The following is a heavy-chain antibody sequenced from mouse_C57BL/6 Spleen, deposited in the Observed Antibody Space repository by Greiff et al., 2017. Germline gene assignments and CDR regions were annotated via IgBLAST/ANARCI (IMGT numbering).Heavy chain of an antibody. V-gene: IGHV1-54*01. CDR2: INPGSGGT. CDR3: ARSGTTVGGHFAY. Sequence: QVQLQQSGAELVRPGTSVKVSCKASGYAFTNYLIEWVKQRPGQGLEWIGVINPGSGGTNYNEKFKGKATLTADKSCSTAYMQLSSRTSEDSAVYFCARSGTTVGGHFAYWGQGTLVTVSA. D-gene: IGHD1-1*01. J-gene: IGHJ3*01. CDR1: GYAFTNYL.